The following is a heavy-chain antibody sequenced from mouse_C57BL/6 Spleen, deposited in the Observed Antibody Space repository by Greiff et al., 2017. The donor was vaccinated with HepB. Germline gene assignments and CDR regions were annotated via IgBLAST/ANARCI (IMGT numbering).Heavy chain of an antibody. Sequence: EVNVVESGEGLVKPGGSLKLSCAASGFTFSSYAMSWVRQTPEKRLEWVAYISSGGDYIYYADTVKGRFTISRDNARNTLYLQMSSLKSEDTAMYYCTREEFYYAMDYWGQGTSVTVSS. J-gene: IGHJ4*01. V-gene: IGHV5-9-1*02. CDR2: ISSGGDYI. CDR3: TREEFYYAMDY. CDR1: GFTFSSYA.